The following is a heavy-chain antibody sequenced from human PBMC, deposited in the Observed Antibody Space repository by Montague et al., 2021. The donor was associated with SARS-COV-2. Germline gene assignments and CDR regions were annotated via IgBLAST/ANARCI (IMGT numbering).Heavy chain of an antibody. CDR3: ATKIVVVPAAYYYYYGMDV. V-gene: IGHV4-31*03. J-gene: IGHJ6*02. D-gene: IGHD2-2*01. CDR2: IYYSRSA. CDR1: GGSISSGGYY. Sequence: TLSLTCTVSGGSISSGGYYWSWIRQHPGKGLEWIGYIYYSRSAYYNPSLKSRVTISVDTSKNQFSLKLSSVTAADTAVYYCATKIVVVPAAYYYYYGMDVWGQGTTVTVSS.